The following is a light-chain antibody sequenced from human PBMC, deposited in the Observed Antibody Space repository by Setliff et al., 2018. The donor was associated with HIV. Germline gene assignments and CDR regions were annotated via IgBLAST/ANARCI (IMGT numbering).Light chain of an antibody. J-gene: IGKJ4*01. Sequence: EIVLTQSPATLSLSPGERATLSCRASQSVSSYLGWYQQKPGQAPRLLIYDASNRAAGIPARFSGGGSGTDFTLTINSLEPEDFAVYYCQQRSHWPRTFGGGTKVDIK. CDR1: QSVSSY. V-gene: IGKV3-11*01. CDR3: QQRSHWPRT. CDR2: DAS.